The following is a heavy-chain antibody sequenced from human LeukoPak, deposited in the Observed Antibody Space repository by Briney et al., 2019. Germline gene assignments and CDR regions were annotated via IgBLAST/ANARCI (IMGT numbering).Heavy chain of an antibody. J-gene: IGHJ4*02. D-gene: IGHD3-10*01. CDR2: ISGSGGRT. V-gene: IGHV3-23*01. Sequence: GGSLRLSCAASGFTFSSFGMSWVRQAPGKGLEWVSAISGSGGRTYYTDSVKGRFTISRDNSKNTLYLQMNSLRAEDTALYYCAKDKTRYYGSGSYYTFDYWGQGTLVTVSS. CDR3: AKDKTRYYGSGSYYTFDY. CDR1: GFTFSSFG.